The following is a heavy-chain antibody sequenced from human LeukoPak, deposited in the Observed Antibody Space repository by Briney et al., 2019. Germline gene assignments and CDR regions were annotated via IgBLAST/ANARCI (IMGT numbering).Heavy chain of an antibody. D-gene: IGHD4/OR15-4a*01. CDR3: ARRDYAAWFDP. CDR2: VYYSGSI. J-gene: IGHJ5*02. Sequence: SETLSLTCSVSGDSITSGAYYWAWPRQPPGKGLEWIGSVYYSGSIKYNPSPKGRVSISRDMSKNQFSLNLNSVNATDTAVYYCARRDYAAWFDPWGRGTLVTVSS. V-gene: IGHV4-39*07. CDR1: GDSITSGAYY.